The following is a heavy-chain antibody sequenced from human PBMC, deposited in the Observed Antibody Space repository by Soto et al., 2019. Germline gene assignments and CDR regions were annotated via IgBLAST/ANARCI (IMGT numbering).Heavy chain of an antibody. Sequence: QVQLQESGPGLVKASQTLSLTCRLSGGSINYGEFYWNWIRPSPGKGLEWIGYIYSSGRTHYNPSLKRRVNLSLATANNLLSLRRSSVTAADTDVYYCAILGFHLGELSRNWFEPWGRGTLVTVSS. J-gene: IGHJ5*02. CDR3: AILGFHLGELSRNWFEP. CDR1: GGSINYGEFY. CDR2: IYSSGRT. D-gene: IGHD3-16*02. V-gene: IGHV4-31*03.